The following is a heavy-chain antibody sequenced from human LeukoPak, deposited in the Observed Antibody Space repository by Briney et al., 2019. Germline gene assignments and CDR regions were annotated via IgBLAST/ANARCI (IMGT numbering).Heavy chain of an antibody. Sequence: ASVKVSCKASGYKFTDDYMHWVRQAPGQGLEFMGWINPDSGFTNYAQKFKGRVTMTRDTSISTAYLEVRSLTSDDTAVYYCAPTAEAYTSWWKVWGQGTLVTVAS. D-gene: IGHD3-16*01. CDR3: APTAEAYTSWWKV. V-gene: IGHV1-2*02. CDR1: GYKFTDDY. CDR2: INPDSGFT. J-gene: IGHJ4*02.